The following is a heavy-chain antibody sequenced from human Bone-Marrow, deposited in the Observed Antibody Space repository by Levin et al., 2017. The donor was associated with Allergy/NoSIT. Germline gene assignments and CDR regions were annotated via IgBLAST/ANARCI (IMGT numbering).Heavy chain of an antibody. D-gene: IGHD6-13*01. Sequence: PSETLSLTCTVSGGSISSSSYYWGWIRQPPGKGLEWIGSIYYSGSTYYNPSLKSRVTISVDTSKNQFSLKLSSVTAADTAVYYCARQEIAAAGTAPFFDYWGQGTLVTVSS. J-gene: IGHJ4*02. CDR3: ARQEIAAAGTAPFFDY. V-gene: IGHV4-39*01. CDR2: IYYSGST. CDR1: GGSISSSSYY.